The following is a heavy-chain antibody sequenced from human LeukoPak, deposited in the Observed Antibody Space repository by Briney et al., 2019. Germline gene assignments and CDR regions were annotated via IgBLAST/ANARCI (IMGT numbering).Heavy chain of an antibody. V-gene: IGHV1-2*02. CDR2: INPNSGGT. CDR1: GYTFTGYY. Sequence: ASVKVSCKASGYTFTGYYMHWVRQAPGQGLEWMGWINPNSGGTNYAQKFQGGVTMTRDTSISTAYMELSRLRSDDTAVYYCARASSGYSSFAYWGQGTLVTVSS. D-gene: IGHD3-22*01. J-gene: IGHJ4*02. CDR3: ARASSGYSSFAY.